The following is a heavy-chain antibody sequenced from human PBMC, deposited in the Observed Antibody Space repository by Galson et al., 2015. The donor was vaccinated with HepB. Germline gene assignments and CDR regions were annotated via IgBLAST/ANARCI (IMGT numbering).Heavy chain of an antibody. CDR1: GGSISTYY. CDR2: VYTSGST. V-gene: IGHV4-4*07. Sequence: QVQLQESGPGLVKPSETLSLTCTVSGGSISTYYWSWIRQPAGKGLEWIGRVYTSGSTNYNPSLKSRVTMSVDTSKKQFSLKLSSVTAADTAVYYCARVYCSSASCLEDVWGKGTTVTVSS. D-gene: IGHD2-2*01. CDR3: ARVYCSSASCLEDV. J-gene: IGHJ6*04.